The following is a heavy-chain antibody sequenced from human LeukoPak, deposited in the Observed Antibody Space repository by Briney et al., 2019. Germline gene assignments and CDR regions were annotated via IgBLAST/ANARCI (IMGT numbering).Heavy chain of an antibody. CDR3: AKVQLWFGAQKVGAIDY. CDR1: GFTFSSYA. J-gene: IGHJ4*02. CDR2: ISGSGGST. V-gene: IGHV3-23*01. D-gene: IGHD5-18*01. Sequence: GGSLRLSCAASGFTFSSYAMSWVRQAPGKGLEWVSGISGSGGSTYYADSVKGRFTISRDNSKNTLYLQMNSLRAEDTAVYYCAKVQLWFGAQKVGAIDYWGQGTLVTVSS.